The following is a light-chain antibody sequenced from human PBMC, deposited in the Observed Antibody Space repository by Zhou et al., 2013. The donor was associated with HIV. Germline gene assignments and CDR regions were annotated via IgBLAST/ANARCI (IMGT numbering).Light chain of an antibody. V-gene: IGKV1-9*01. CDR2: DAS. Sequence: IQLTQSPSFLSASVGDRVTITCRASQGISTYLAWYQQKPGKAPELLIYDASTLQSGVPSRFSGSGSGTEFALTISSVQPEDSATYFCQQLNSFVSITFGQGTRLEIK. J-gene: IGKJ5*01. CDR1: QGISTY. CDR3: QQLNSFVSIT.